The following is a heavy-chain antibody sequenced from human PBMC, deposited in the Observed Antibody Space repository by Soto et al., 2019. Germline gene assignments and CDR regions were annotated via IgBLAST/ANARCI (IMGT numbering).Heavy chain of an antibody. CDR1: GASISSSNW. J-gene: IGHJ5*02. Sequence: QVRLQESGPGHVKPSGTLSLTCTVSGASISSSNWWNWVRQPPGKGPEWIGEIYHSGSTNYNPALQSRVTIGIDKSKNQFSLRLTSVTAADTAMYYCARLDYDPKFVNPVGGFHPWGQGTLVTVSS. D-gene: IGHD3-16*01. CDR3: ARLDYDPKFVNPVGGFHP. CDR2: IYHSGST. V-gene: IGHV4-4*02.